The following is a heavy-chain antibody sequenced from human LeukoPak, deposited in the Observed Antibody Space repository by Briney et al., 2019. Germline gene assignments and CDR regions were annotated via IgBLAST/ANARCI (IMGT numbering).Heavy chain of an antibody. Sequence: PSETLSLTCTVSGGSIRSSYYYWGWIRQPPGKGLEWIGSIYDSGSTYYNPSLKSRVTISVDRSKNQFSLKLSSVTAADTAVYYCARGWGYYDSSGQLPFDYWGQGTLVTVSS. CDR1: GGSIRSSYYY. CDR3: ARGWGYYDSSGQLPFDY. J-gene: IGHJ4*02. V-gene: IGHV4-39*07. CDR2: IYDSGST. D-gene: IGHD3-22*01.